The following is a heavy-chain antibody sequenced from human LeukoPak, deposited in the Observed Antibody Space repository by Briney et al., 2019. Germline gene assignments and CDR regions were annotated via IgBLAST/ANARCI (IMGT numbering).Heavy chain of an antibody. CDR3: ASSGWYRSYFDY. V-gene: IGHV4-34*01. J-gene: IGHJ4*02. CDR2: INHSGST. CDR1: GGSFSGNY. Sequence: PSETLSLTCAVYGGSFSGNYWSWLRQPPGKGLEWIGEINHSGSTNSNPSLKSRVTISVDTSKNQFSLKLSSVTAADTAVYYCASSGWYRSYFDYWGQGTLVTVSS. D-gene: IGHD6-19*01.